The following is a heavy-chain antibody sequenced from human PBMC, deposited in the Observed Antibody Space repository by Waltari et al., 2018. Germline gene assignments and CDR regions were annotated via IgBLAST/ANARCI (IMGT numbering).Heavy chain of an antibody. CDR1: GYTFTGYY. CDR2: INPNRGGT. Sequence: QVQLVQSGAEVKKPGASVKVSCKASGYTFTGYYMHWVRQAPGQGLEWMGRINPNRGGTNYAQKFQGRVTMTRDTSISTAYMELSRLRSDDTAVYYCARAVEMATSLQFDYWGQRTLVTVSS. V-gene: IGHV1-2*06. J-gene: IGHJ4*02. CDR3: ARAVEMATSLQFDY. D-gene: IGHD5-12*01.